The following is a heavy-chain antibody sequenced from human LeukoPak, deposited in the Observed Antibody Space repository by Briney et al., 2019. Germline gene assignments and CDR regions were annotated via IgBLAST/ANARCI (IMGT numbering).Heavy chain of an antibody. CDR3: ARGAGLPRAFDI. Sequence: SETLSLTCTVSGGSISSYYWSWLRQPPGEGLEWIGHIYYSGSTNYNPSLKSRVTISVDTSKNKFSLKLSSVTAADTAVYYCARGAGLPRAFDIWGQGTMVTVSS. D-gene: IGHD2-15*01. CDR1: GGSISSYY. J-gene: IGHJ3*02. V-gene: IGHV4-59*01. CDR2: IYYSGST.